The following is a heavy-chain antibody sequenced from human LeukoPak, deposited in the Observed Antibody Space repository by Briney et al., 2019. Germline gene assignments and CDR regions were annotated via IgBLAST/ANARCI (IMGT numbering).Heavy chain of an antibody. J-gene: IGHJ4*02. D-gene: IGHD3-9*01. CDR1: GFTFSSYW. Sequence: PGGSLRLSCAVSGFTFSSYWMSWVRQAPGKGLEWVANIKQDGSEKYYVDSVKGRSTISRDNAKNSLYLQMNSLSAEDTAVYYCARETFLRYFDWLFDYWGQGTLVTVSS. V-gene: IGHV3-7*01. CDR2: IKQDGSEK. CDR3: ARETFLRYFDWLFDY.